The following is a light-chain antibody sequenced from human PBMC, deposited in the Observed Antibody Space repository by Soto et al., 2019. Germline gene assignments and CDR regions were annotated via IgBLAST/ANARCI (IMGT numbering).Light chain of an antibody. V-gene: IGLV4-69*01. CDR2: LNSDGSH. CDR3: QTWSTDIRV. CDR1: SGHNSYA. Sequence: QLVLTQPPSASASLGASVKLNCTLSSGHNSYAIAWHQQQPEKGPRYLMKLNSDGSHSKGAGIPDRFSGSSSGAERYLTISSLQSEDEADYYWQTWSTDIRVFGGGTKLTVL. J-gene: IGLJ3*02.